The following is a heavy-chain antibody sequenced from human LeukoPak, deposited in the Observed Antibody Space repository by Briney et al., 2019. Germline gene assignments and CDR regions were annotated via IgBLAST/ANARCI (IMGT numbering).Heavy chain of an antibody. CDR3: ARDRHDYGAYPGRN. V-gene: IGHV1-18*01. CDR1: GYTFTCYG. J-gene: IGHJ4*02. CDR2: ISAYNGNT. Sequence: ASVKVSCKASGYTFTCYGISWVRQAPGQGLEWMGWISAYNGNTNYAQKLQGRVTMTTDTSTSTAYMELRSLRSDDTAVYYCARDRHDYGAYPGRNWGQGTLVTVSS. D-gene: IGHD4-17*01.